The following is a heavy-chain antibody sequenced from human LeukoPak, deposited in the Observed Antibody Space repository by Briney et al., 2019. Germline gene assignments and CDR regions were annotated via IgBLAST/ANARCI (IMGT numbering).Heavy chain of an antibody. J-gene: IGHJ4*02. D-gene: IGHD6-13*01. CDR2: ISSSSSYI. V-gene: IGHV3-21*04. Sequence: GGSLRLSCAASGFTFSSYSMNWVRQAPGKGLEWVSSISSSSSYIYYADSVKGRFTISRDNAKNSLFLQMNSLRAEDTAVYYCAGDIAAAGFFDYWGQGTLVTVSS. CDR3: AGDIAAAGFFDY. CDR1: GFTFSSYS.